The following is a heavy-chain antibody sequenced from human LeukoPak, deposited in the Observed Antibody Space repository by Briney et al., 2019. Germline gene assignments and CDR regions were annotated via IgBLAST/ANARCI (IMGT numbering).Heavy chain of an antibody. Sequence: GGSLRLSCAASGFTFSSYAMHWVRQAPGKGLEWVAVISNDGSNKYYADSVKGRFTISRDNSKNTLYLQMNSLRPEDTAVYYCAKVHLYSFTPPFDYWGQGPLVTVSS. D-gene: IGHD2-21*01. CDR3: AKVHLYSFTPPFDY. J-gene: IGHJ4*02. CDR1: GFTFSSYA. V-gene: IGHV3-30*18. CDR2: ISNDGSNK.